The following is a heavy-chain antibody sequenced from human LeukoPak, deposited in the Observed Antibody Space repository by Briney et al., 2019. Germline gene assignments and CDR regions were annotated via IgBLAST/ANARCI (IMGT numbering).Heavy chain of an antibody. D-gene: IGHD6-19*01. CDR1: GYTFTDYY. Sequence: ASVKVSCKTSGYTFTDYYMHWVRQAPGLGLEWMGWINPASGGTNYAEKFQGRVTVTRDTSITTAYMELSSLRSDDTAVYYCARDPTNTSGRYAHSDYWGQGTLVTVSS. J-gene: IGHJ4*02. V-gene: IGHV1-2*02. CDR2: INPASGGT. CDR3: ARDPTNTSGRYAHSDY.